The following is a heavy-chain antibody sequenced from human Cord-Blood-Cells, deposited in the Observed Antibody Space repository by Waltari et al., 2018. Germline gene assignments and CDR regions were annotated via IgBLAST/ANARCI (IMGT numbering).Heavy chain of an antibody. V-gene: IGHV3-66*01. D-gene: IGHD3-22*01. CDR2: ISSGGST. J-gene: IGHJ4*02. CDR3: ARENRDYYDSSGLDY. CDR1: GFTVSSNY. Sequence: EVQLVESGGGLVQPGGSLRLSCAASGFTVSSNYMSWVRQAPGKGLEGVSVISSGGSTYYADSVKGRVTISRDNYKNTLYLQMNSLRAEDTAVYYCARENRDYYDSSGLDYWGQGTLVTVSS.